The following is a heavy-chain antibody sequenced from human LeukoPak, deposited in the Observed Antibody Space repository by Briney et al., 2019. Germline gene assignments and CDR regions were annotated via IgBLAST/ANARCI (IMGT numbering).Heavy chain of an antibody. CDR1: GGTFSSYA. J-gene: IGHJ4*02. CDR2: IIPILGIA. Sequence: SVKVSCKASGGTFSSYAISWVRQAPGQGLEWMGRIIPILGIANYAQKFQGRVTITADKSTSTAYMELSSLRSEDTAVYYCARAGGSSSWYLLNFDYWGQGTLVTVSS. D-gene: IGHD6-13*01. CDR3: ARAGGSSSWYLLNFDY. V-gene: IGHV1-69*04.